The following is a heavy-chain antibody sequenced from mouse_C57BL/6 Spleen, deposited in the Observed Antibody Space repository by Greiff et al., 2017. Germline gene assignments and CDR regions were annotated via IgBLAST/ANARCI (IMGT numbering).Heavy chain of an antibody. CDR1: GYTFTSYG. V-gene: IGHV1-81*01. CDR3: ARSGTVVAKDYFDY. D-gene: IGHD1-1*01. Sequence: VKLMESGAELARPGASVKLSCKASGYTFTSYGISWVKQRTGQGLEWIGEIYPRSGNTYYNEKFKGKATLTADKSSSTAYMELRSLTSEDSAVYFCARSGTVVAKDYFDYWGQGTTLTVSS. CDR2: IYPRSGNT. J-gene: IGHJ2*01.